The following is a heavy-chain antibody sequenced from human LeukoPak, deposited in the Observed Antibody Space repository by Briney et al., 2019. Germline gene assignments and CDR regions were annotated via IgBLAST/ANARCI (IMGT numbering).Heavy chain of an antibody. V-gene: IGHV4-39*01. J-gene: IGHJ4*02. D-gene: IGHD4-17*01. CDR1: GGSISSSSYY. CDR3: AGRLNYGDYVVDY. CDR2: IYDSGST. Sequence: SETLSLICTVSGGSISSSSYYWGWIRQPPGKGLEWIGSIYDSGSTSHNPSLRSRVTISVDTSKDQFSLKLSSVTAADTAVYDCAGRLNYGDYVVDYWGQGTLVTVSS.